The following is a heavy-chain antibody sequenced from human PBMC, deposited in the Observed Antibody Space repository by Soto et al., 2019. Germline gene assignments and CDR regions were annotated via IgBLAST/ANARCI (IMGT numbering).Heavy chain of an antibody. CDR3: AFNTYDSSGYFYRD. V-gene: IGHV3-74*01. J-gene: IGHJ4*02. Sequence: EVQLVESGGGLVQPGGSLRLSCAASGFTFSSYWMHWVHQVSGKGLVWVSRINSDGRSTDYADSVKGRFTISRDNAKNTLFLQMNSLRVEDTAVYYCAFNTYDSSGYFYRDWGQGTLVTVSS. CDR2: INSDGRST. D-gene: IGHD3-22*01. CDR1: GFTFSSYW.